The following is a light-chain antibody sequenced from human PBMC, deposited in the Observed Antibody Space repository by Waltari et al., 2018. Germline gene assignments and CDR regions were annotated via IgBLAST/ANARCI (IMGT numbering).Light chain of an antibody. J-gene: IGLJ3*02. CDR1: SSTIGSNS. Sequence: QPVLTQPPSASGTPGQRVAISSSGTSSTIGSNSVHWYQQLPGTAPKLLTHSNNQRPSGVPDRFSGSKSGTSASLAISGLQSEDEAHYYCAAWDASLNGWVFGGGTKLTVL. CDR3: AAWDASLNGWV. CDR2: SNN. V-gene: IGLV1-44*01.